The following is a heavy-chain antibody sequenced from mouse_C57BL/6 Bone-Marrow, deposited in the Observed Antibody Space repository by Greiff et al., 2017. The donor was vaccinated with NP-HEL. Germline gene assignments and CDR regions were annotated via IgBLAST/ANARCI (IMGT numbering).Heavy chain of an antibody. J-gene: IGHJ2*01. CDR2: IDPSDSYT. CDR3: ARWAY. V-gene: IGHV1-69*01. CDR1: GYTFTSYW. Sequence: QVHVKQPGAELVMPGASVKLSCKASGYTFTSYWMHWVKQRPGQGLEWIGEIDPSDSYTNYNQKFKGKSTLTVDKSSSTAYMQLSSLTSEDSAVYYCARWAYWGQGTTLTVSS.